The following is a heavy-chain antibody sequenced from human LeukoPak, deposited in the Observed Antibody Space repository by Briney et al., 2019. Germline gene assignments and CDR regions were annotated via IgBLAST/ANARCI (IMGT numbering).Heavy chain of an antibody. Sequence: GGSLGLSCTTSGFTFSHAWMTWVRQAPGKGLEWVGRISTKTDGGTTDYAAPVKGRFTISRDDSKNTLYLQMNSLKTEDTAVYYCIKSSGDWHWGQGTLVTVSS. D-gene: IGHD2-21*02. CDR3: IKSSGDWH. CDR1: GFTFSHAW. V-gene: IGHV3-15*01. J-gene: IGHJ4*02. CDR2: ISTKTDGGTT.